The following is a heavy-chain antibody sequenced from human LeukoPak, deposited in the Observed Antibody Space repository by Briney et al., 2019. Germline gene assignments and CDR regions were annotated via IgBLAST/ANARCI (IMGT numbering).Heavy chain of an antibody. Sequence: SETLSLTCTVSGGSISSYQWSWIRQPAGKGLEWIGRIYTSGSNNYNPSLKSRVTMSVDTSKNQFSLKLSSVTAADTAMYYCAREVADYGGYYYYHYMDVWGKGTTVTISS. CDR3: AREVADYGGYYYYHYMDV. V-gene: IGHV4-4*07. CDR2: IYTSGSN. J-gene: IGHJ6*03. D-gene: IGHD4-23*01. CDR1: GGSISSYQ.